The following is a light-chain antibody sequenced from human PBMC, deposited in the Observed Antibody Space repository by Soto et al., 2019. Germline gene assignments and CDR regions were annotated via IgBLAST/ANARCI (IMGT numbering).Light chain of an antibody. CDR3: QHYNSYSHA. V-gene: IGKV1-5*03. Sequence: DMQMTQSASTLSASAGDRVIITCRASQSISSWLAWYQQKPGKAPKLLIYKASTLKSGVPSRFSGSGSGTEFTLTISSLQPADVATYYCQHYNSYSHAFGQGTKVDIK. CDR2: KAS. CDR1: QSISSW. J-gene: IGKJ1*01.